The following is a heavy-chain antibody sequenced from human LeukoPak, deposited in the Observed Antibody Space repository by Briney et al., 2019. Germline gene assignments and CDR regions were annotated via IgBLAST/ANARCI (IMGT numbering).Heavy chain of an antibody. CDR3: ARVGVVVAATLSSDY. CDR2: ISAYNGNT. Sequence: ASVKVSCKASGYTFTSYGISWVRQAPGQGLEWMGWISAYNGNTNYAQKLQGRVTMTTDTSTSTAYMELRSLRADDTAVYCCARVGVVVAATLSSDYWGQGTLVTVSS. J-gene: IGHJ4*02. D-gene: IGHD2-15*01. V-gene: IGHV1-18*04. CDR1: GYTFTSYG.